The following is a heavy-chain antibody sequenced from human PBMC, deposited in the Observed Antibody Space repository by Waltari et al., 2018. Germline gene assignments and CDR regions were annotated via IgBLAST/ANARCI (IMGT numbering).Heavy chain of an antibody. D-gene: IGHD6-6*01. CDR1: GGSISSHY. Sequence: QVQLQESGPGLVKPSETLSLTCTVSGGSISSHYWSWIRQPPGKGLEWIGYIYYSGSTNYNPSLKSRVTISVDTSKNQFSLKLSSVTAADTAVYYCARGAGAARPQRSHTFDIWGQGTMVTVSS. CDR3: ARGAGAARPQRSHTFDI. V-gene: IGHV4-59*11. J-gene: IGHJ3*02. CDR2: IYYSGST.